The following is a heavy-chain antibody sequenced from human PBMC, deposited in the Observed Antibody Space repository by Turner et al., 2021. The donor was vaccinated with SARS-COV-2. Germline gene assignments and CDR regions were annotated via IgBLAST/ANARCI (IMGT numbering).Heavy chain of an antibody. CDR3: ARGGLYYYDRSAYFNSHPDY. CDR1: GYTLTELS. D-gene: IGHD3-22*01. Sequence: QVQLVQSGAEVKKPGASVKVSCKVSGYTLTELSMHWVRQAPGKGLEWMGGFDPEDGETIYAQKFQGRVTMTEDTSTDTAYMELSSLRSEDTAVYYCARGGLYYYDRSAYFNSHPDYWGQGTLVTVSS. J-gene: IGHJ4*02. CDR2: FDPEDGET. V-gene: IGHV1-24*01.